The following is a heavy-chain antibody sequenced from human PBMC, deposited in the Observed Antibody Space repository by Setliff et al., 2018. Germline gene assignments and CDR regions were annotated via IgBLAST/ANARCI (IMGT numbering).Heavy chain of an antibody. V-gene: IGHV4-4*07. CDR3: AREQWLDPLGYYYMDV. Sequence: PSETLSLTCTVSGGSISSYYWSWIRQPAGKGLEWIGHIYIGGSANYNPSLKSRVTMSIDTSKNQFSLKLNSVTAADMAVYYCAREQWLDPLGYYYMDVWAKGTTVTGS. CDR2: IYIGGSA. D-gene: IGHD6-19*01. CDR1: GGSISSYY. J-gene: IGHJ6*03.